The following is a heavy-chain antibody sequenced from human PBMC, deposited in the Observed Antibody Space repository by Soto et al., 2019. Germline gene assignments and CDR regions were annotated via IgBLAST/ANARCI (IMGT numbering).Heavy chain of an antibody. J-gene: IGHJ4*02. CDR2: IYWDDDK. CDR1: GFSLSPSGVG. CDR3: AHSLPGYSSGWYSFDY. D-gene: IGHD6-19*01. Sequence: SGPTLVNPTQTLTLTCTFSGFSLSPSGVGVGWIRQPPGKALEWLALIYWDDDKRYSHSLKTRLTITKDTSNNQLVLTMTSMDPVDTATYYCAHSLPGYSSGWYSFDYWGQGTLVTVSS. V-gene: IGHV2-5*02.